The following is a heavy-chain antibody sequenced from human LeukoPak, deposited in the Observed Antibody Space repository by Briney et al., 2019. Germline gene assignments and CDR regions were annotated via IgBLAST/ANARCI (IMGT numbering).Heavy chain of an antibody. Sequence: PGGSLRLSCAASGFTVNSYTMNWVRQAPGKGLEWVSSISTSRNYIYYADSVKGRFTISRDNAKNSLYLQMNSLRAEDTAVYYCARDQGGTYYYYGMDVWGQGTTVTVSS. CDR1: GFTVNSYT. V-gene: IGHV3-21*01. D-gene: IGHD6-25*01. CDR2: ISTSRNYI. J-gene: IGHJ6*02. CDR3: ARDQGGTYYYYGMDV.